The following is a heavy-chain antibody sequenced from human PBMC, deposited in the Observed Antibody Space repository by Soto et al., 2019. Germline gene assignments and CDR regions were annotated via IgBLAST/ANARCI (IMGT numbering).Heavy chain of an antibody. J-gene: IGHJ6*03. Sequence: GPSVKVSCKASGYTFTSYAMHWVRQAPGQRLEWMGWINAGNGNTKYSQKFQGRVTITRDTSASTAYMELSSLRSEDTAVYYCARVRFGQPHRTVAGQGYYMDVWGKGTTVTVSS. CDR2: INAGNGNT. CDR1: GYTFTSYA. V-gene: IGHV1-3*01. CDR3: ARVRFGQPHRTVAGQGYYMDV. D-gene: IGHD6-19*01.